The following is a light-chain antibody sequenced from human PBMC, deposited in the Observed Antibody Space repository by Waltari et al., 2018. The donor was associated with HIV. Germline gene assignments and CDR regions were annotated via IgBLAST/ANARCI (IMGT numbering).Light chain of an antibody. CDR2: GAS. V-gene: IGKV3-15*01. CDR1: QSISNN. CDR3: QQYNKWPPLT. J-gene: IGKJ4*01. Sequence: DIVLTQSPVTLSVSPGDRASLSCRASQSISNNLAWYQHKPGQAPRLLIYGASTRATGIPARFSGSGSGTDFTLSISSLQSEDFAVYYCQQYNKWPPLTFGGGTKVEIK.